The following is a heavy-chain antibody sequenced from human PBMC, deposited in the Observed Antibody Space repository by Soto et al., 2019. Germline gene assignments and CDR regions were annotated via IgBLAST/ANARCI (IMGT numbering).Heavy chain of an antibody. D-gene: IGHD3-22*01. Sequence: SETLSLTCAVSGDSISSGSYSWSWIRQPPGKGLEWIGYIYQTGTTNYNPSLKSRVTISVDSSKNQFSLKLDSVTAADTAVYYCARLGGYYQAFDSWGQGTLVTVSS. V-gene: IGHV4-30-2*01. J-gene: IGHJ4*02. CDR3: ARLGGYYQAFDS. CDR1: GDSISSGSYS. CDR2: IYQTGTT.